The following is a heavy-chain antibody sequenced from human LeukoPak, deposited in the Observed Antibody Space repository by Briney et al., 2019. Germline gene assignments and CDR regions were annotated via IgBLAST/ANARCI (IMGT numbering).Heavy chain of an antibody. D-gene: IGHD2-15*01. Sequence: GGSLRLSCAASGFTFTNYAMSWVRQAPGKGLEWVSAISGSGGSTYYADSVKGRFTISRDNSKNTLYLQMNGLRAEDTAVYYCAKEDCSGGSCYFLNYYYGMDVWGQGTTVTVSS. CDR2: ISGSGGST. J-gene: IGHJ6*02. V-gene: IGHV3-23*01. CDR1: GFTFTNYA. CDR3: AKEDCSGGSCYFLNYYYGMDV.